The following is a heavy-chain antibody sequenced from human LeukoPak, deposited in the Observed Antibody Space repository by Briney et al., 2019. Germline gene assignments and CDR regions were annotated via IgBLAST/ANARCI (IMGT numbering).Heavy chain of an antibody. CDR1: GYTFTGYY. J-gene: IGHJ5*02. D-gene: IGHD6-13*01. Sequence: ASVKVSCKASGYTFTGYYMHWVRQAPGQGLEWMGWINPNSGGTNYAQKFQGRVTMTRDTSISTAYMEPSRLRSDDTAVYYCARPKLAAAGKGWFDPWGQGTLVTVSS. V-gene: IGHV1-2*02. CDR2: INPNSGGT. CDR3: ARPKLAAAGKGWFDP.